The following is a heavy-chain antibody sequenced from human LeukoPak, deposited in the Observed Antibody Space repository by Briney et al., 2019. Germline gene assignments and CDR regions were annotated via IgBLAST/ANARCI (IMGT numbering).Heavy chain of an antibody. D-gene: IGHD3-10*01. CDR3: AGGTMVRGALSV. CDR1: GGTFSSYA. Sequence: ASVKVSCKASGGTFSSYAISWVRQAPGHGLEWMGRIIPILGIANYAQKFQGRVTITADKSTSTAYMELSSLRSEDTAVYYCAGGTMVRGALSVWGQGTTVTVSS. J-gene: IGHJ6*02. V-gene: IGHV1-69*04. CDR2: IIPILGIA.